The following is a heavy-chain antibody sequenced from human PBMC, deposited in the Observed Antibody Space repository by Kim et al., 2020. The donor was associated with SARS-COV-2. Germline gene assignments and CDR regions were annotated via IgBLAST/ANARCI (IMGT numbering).Heavy chain of an antibody. CDR2: ISGSRGAT. CDR3: ARGHLDY. V-gene: IGHV3-48*02. Sequence: GGSLRLSCAAAGFTVSTIDMNWGRQAPGKGLEWISYISGSRGATYYADSVMGRFTISRDSAKNSLYLQMNSLRNEDTAVYYFARGHLDYWGQGTLVAVSS. CDR1: GFTVSTID. J-gene: IGHJ4*02.